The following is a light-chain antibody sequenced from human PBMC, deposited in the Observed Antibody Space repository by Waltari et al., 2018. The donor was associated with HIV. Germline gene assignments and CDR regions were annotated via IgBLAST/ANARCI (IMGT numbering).Light chain of an antibody. CDR1: QSVSSSY. J-gene: IGKJ1*01. V-gene: IGKV3-20*01. Sequence: EIVLTQSPGTLSLSPGERATLSCRASQSVSSSYLAWYQQKPGQAPRLLIYGASSRATGIPDRFSGSGSGTDFTLTISRLEPEDVAVYYCQQYGSSSTWTFGQGTKVEIK. CDR2: GAS. CDR3: QQYGSSSTWT.